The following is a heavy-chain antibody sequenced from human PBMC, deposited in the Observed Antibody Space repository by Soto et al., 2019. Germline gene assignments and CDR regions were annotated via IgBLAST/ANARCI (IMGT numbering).Heavy chain of an antibody. Sequence: QVQLQESGPGLVKPSQTLSLTCTVSGGSISSGGYYWSWIRQHPGKVLEWIGYIYYSGSTYYNPSLKSRVTISVDTSKNQFSLKLSSVTAADTAVYYCARDQRSWYNWFDPWGQGTLVTVSS. CDR1: GGSISSGGYY. CDR3: ARDQRSWYNWFDP. CDR2: IYYSGST. J-gene: IGHJ5*02. V-gene: IGHV4-31*03. D-gene: IGHD6-13*01.